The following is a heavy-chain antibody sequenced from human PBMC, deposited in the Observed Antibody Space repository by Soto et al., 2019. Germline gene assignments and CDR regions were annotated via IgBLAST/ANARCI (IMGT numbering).Heavy chain of an antibody. CDR2: VSPPFRTS. V-gene: IGHV1-69*01. J-gene: IGHJ6*02. CDR3: ARVIYYGSGSYSPYGMEV. CDR1: GVSFNNNG. D-gene: IGHD3-10*01. Sequence: QVQLVQSGAEVKKPGSSVKVSCKTSGVSFNNNGIGWVRQAPGHGLEWMGGVSPPFRTSNYARKFQGRISITADGSTGTVNMKLSSLTSEDTAQYYCARVIYYGSGSYSPYGMEVWGQGTTVTVSS.